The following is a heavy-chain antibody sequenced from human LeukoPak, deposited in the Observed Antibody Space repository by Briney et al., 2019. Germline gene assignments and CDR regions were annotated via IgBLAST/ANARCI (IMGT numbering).Heavy chain of an antibody. CDR3: ARSSGWHLLLLDY. D-gene: IGHD6-25*01. V-gene: IGHV4-59*05. Sequence: PSETLSLTCTVSGGSISSYYWSWIRQPPGKGLEWIGSIYYSGSTYYNPSLKSRVTISVDTSKNQFSLKLNSVTAADTAVYYCARSSGWHLLLLDYWGQGTLVTVSS. CDR1: GGSISSYY. CDR2: IYYSGST. J-gene: IGHJ4*02.